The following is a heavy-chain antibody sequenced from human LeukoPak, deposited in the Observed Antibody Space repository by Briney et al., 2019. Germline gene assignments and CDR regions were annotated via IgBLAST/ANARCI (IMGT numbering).Heavy chain of an antibody. Sequence: NSGGSLRLSCAASGFTVSSNYMSWVRQAPGKGLEWIGEINHSGSTNYNPSLKSRVTISVDTSKNQFSLKLSSVTAADTAVYYCARAGGGGDYARYNWFDPWGQGTLVTVSS. V-gene: IGHV4-34*01. CDR1: GFTVSSNY. J-gene: IGHJ5*02. CDR3: ARAGGGGDYARYNWFDP. CDR2: INHSGST. D-gene: IGHD4-17*01.